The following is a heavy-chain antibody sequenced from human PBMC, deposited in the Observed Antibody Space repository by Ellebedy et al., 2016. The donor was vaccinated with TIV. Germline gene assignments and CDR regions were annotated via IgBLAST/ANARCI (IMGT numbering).Heavy chain of an antibody. CDR2: INPDSGGR. CDR1: GSTFTGYY. J-gene: IGHJ5*02. Sequence: AASVKVSCKASGSTFTGYYVHWVRQAPGQGLEWMGWINPDSGGRDYSQKFQDRVTLTRDTSINTAYMELSGLRSDDTAIYYCARAPRRLILIGNWFDPWGQGTLVTVSS. D-gene: IGHD2-8*01. CDR3: ARAPRRLILIGNWFDP. V-gene: IGHV1-2*02.